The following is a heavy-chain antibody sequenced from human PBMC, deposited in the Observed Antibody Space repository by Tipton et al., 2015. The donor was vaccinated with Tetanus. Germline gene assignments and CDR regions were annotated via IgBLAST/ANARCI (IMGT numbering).Heavy chain of an antibody. Sequence: TLSLTCTVSGASITTYYWSWIRQPPGKGLEWIGYISYSGTTNYNPSLKSRVTISADTSKNQFSLKLNSVNAADTAVYYCALLADFRGFDPWGPGTLVTVSS. CDR1: GASITTYY. D-gene: IGHD2-8*02. CDR2: ISYSGTT. CDR3: ALLADFRGFDP. J-gene: IGHJ5*02. V-gene: IGHV4-59*12.